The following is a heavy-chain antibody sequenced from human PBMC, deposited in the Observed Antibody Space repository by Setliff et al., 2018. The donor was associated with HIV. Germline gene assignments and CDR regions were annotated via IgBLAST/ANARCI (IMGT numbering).Heavy chain of an antibody. CDR1: GGTFGNYA. J-gene: IGHJ3*02. V-gene: IGHV1-69*13. CDR2: SIPIFGTT. Sequence: SVKVSCKASGGTFGNYAITWVRQAPGQGLEWMGGSIPIFGTTDYAQKFQGRLTITADESTGTAYMELSSLRSEDTALYFCATYYTDYPRAFDIWGQGTMVTVSS. D-gene: IGHD3-3*01. CDR3: ATYYTDYPRAFDI.